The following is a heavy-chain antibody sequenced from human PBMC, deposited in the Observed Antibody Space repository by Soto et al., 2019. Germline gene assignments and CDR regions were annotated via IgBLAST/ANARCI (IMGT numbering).Heavy chain of an antibody. Sequence: RLSCASSVFTFSTYTMNWVRQAPGKGLEWVSAISGSGGSTYYADSVKGRFTISRDNSKNTLYLQMNSLRAEDTAVYYCAKDPGAYYGSGSYSGYFDYWGQGTLVTVSS. CDR3: AKDPGAYYGSGSYSGYFDY. J-gene: IGHJ4*02. CDR2: ISGSGGST. D-gene: IGHD3-10*01. V-gene: IGHV3-23*01. CDR1: VFTFSTYT.